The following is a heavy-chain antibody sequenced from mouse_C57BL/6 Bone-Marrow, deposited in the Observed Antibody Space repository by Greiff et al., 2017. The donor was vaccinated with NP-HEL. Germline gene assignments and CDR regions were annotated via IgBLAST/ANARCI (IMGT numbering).Heavy chain of an antibody. CDR2: IWPGGGT. V-gene: IGHV2-9-1*01. D-gene: IGHD3-1*01. CDR1: GFSFTSYA. J-gene: IGHJ3*01. CDR3: ARYLGDGRFGY. Sequence: VQLQQSGPGLVAPSQSLSITCTVSGFSFTSYAISWVRQPPGKGLEWLGVIWPGGGTNYNSALKSRLSISKDNSKSHVFLKMNSEQTDDTARYYCARYLGDGRFGYWDRGTGVTVSA.